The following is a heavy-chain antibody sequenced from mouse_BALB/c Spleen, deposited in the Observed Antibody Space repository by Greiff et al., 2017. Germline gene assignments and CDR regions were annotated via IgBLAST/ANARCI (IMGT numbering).Heavy chain of an antibody. Sequence: EVQGVESGGGLVKPGGSLKLSCAASGFTFSSYTMSWVRQTPEKRLEWVATISSGGSYTYYPDSVKGRFTISRDNAKNTLYLQMSSLKSEDTAMYYCTREGGSCYMDYWGQGTSVTVSS. CDR2: ISSGGSYT. J-gene: IGHJ4*01. D-gene: IGHD3-1*01. CDR1: GFTFSSYT. CDR3: TREGGSCYMDY. V-gene: IGHV5-6-4*01.